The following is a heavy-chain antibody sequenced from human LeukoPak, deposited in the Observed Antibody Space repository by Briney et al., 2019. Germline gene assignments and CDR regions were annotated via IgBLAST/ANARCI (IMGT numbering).Heavy chain of an antibody. CDR1: GDTFTSYD. V-gene: IGHV1-8*01. CDR3: ARGQGYSSGFNDAFDI. J-gene: IGHJ3*02. CDR2: MNPNSGNT. Sequence: ASVKGSCKASGDTFTSYDINWVRQATGQGLEWMGWMNPNSGNTGYAQKFQGRVTMTRNTSISTAYMELSSLRSEDTAVYYCARGQGYSSGFNDAFDIWGQGTMVTVSS. D-gene: IGHD6-19*01.